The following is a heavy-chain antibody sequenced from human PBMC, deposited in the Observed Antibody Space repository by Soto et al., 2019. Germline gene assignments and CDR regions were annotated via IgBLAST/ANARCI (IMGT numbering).Heavy chain of an antibody. Sequence: SETLCHTCTVSGDSISNSDYYWNWIRQSPGKGLEWIASIDYSGSTYYNPSLKSRVIISADTSKNLFSLKLRSVTAADTALYFCARDGHYYYGMDVWCQGTTVT. CDR2: IDYSGST. CDR1: GDSISNSDYY. J-gene: IGHJ6*02. V-gene: IGHV4-30-4*01. CDR3: ARDGHYYYGMDV.